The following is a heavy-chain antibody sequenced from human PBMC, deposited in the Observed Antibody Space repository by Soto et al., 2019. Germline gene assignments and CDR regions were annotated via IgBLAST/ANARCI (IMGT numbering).Heavy chain of an antibody. CDR3: AKEMGDYYDSSGSWFDP. D-gene: IGHD3-22*01. V-gene: IGHV3-23*01. CDR2: ISGSGGST. CDR1: GFTFSSYA. J-gene: IGHJ5*02. Sequence: QPGGSLRLSCAASGFTFSSYAMSWVRQAPGKGLEWVSAISGSGGSTYYADSVKGRFTISRDNSKNTLFLQMNSLRAEDTALYFCAKEMGDYYDSSGSWFDPWGQGTLVTVSS.